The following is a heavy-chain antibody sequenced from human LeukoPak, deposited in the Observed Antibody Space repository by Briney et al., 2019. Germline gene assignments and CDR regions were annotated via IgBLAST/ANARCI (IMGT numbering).Heavy chain of an antibody. CDR1: GFTFSSYA. CDR2: ISGSGGST. D-gene: IGHD4-23*01. V-gene: IGHV3-23*01. J-gene: IGHJ4*02. Sequence: GGSLRLSCAASGFTFSSYAMSWVRQAPGKGLEWVSAISGSGGSTYYADSVKGRFTISRDNSKNTLYLQMNSLRAEDTAVYYCTTDRGYYGGPDYWGQGTLVTVSS. CDR3: TTDRGYYGGPDY.